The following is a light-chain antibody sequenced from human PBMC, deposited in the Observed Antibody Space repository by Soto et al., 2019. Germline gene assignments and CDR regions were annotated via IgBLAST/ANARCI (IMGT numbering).Light chain of an antibody. J-gene: IGKJ1*01. Sequence: EIVLTQSPATLSLSPGESATRSCSASQSVSNFFAWYQQKPGQAPRLLIYDGSSRATSIPARFSGSGSGTEFALTISSLEPEDFAVYYCQQRSNWPVTFGQGTRVEI. CDR1: QSVSNF. CDR2: DGS. V-gene: IGKV3-11*01. CDR3: QQRSNWPVT.